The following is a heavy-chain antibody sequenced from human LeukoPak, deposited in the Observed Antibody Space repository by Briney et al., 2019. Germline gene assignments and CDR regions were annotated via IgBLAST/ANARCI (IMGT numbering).Heavy chain of an antibody. CDR3: ARAPAAMVRTYFDY. J-gene: IGHJ4*02. CDR1: GFTFSSYA. Sequence: PGGPLRLSCAASGFTFSSYAMHWVRQAPGKGLEWVAVISYDGSNKYYADSVKGRFTISRDNSKNTLYLQMNSLRAEDTAVYYCARAPAAMVRTYFDYWGQGTLVTVSS. D-gene: IGHD5-18*01. CDR2: ISYDGSNK. V-gene: IGHV3-30*04.